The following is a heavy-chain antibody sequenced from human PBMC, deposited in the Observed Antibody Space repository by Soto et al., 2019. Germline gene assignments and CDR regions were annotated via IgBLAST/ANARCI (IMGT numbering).Heavy chain of an antibody. CDR3: ARDHSPSTTMIVVGTLDY. V-gene: IGHV1-69*13. CDR1: GGTFSSYA. CDR2: IIPIFGTA. Sequence: ASVKVSCKASGGTFSSYAISWVRQAPGQGLEWMGGIIPIFGTANYAQKFQGRVTITADESTSTAYMELSSLRSEDTAVYYCARDHSPSTTMIVVGTLDYWGQGTLVTVSS. D-gene: IGHD3-22*01. J-gene: IGHJ4*02.